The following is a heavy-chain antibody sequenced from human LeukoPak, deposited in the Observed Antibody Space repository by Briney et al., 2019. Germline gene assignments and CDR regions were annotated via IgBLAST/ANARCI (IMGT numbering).Heavy chain of an antibody. Sequence: GASVKLSCKASGYTFTTYNINWVRQAPGQGLEWMGWISGYNGNTNYAQKLQGRVTMTTDTSTSTAYMELRSLKSDDTAVYYCASLKNYYDSSGYLVTDAFDIWGQGTMVTVSS. CDR2: ISGYNGNT. J-gene: IGHJ3*02. V-gene: IGHV1-18*01. CDR1: GYTFTTYN. D-gene: IGHD3-22*01. CDR3: ASLKNYYDSSGYLVTDAFDI.